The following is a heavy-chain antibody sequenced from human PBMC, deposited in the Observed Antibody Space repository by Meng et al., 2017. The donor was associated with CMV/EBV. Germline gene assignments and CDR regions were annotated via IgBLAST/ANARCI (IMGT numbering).Heavy chain of an antibody. CDR2: LYPGDSDT. D-gene: IGHD6-6*01. Sequence: SGYSDTSYWIGWVRQMPGKGLEWMGILYPGDSDTRYSPSFQAQVTISADKSISTAYLQWSSLKASDTAMYYCARHGDGSSSSPIGSWGQGTLVTVSS. V-gene: IGHV5-51*01. CDR1: GYSDTSYW. CDR3: ARHGDGSSSSPIGS. J-gene: IGHJ4*02.